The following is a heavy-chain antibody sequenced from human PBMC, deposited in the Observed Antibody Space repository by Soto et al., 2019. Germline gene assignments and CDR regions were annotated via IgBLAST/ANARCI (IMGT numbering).Heavy chain of an antibody. J-gene: IGHJ4*02. Sequence: QIQLVQSGPEVKKPGASVKVSCKTAGYTFTNYGVSWVRQAPGQGLEWMGWISGYNGNTNYAQNPQDRVTMTTDTSTSTVYMELRSLTSDDTAVYYCARGGGGFEDYWGQGTLVGVSS. CDR2: ISGYNGNT. V-gene: IGHV1-18*01. D-gene: IGHD3-16*01. CDR3: ARGGGGFEDY. CDR1: GYTFTNYG.